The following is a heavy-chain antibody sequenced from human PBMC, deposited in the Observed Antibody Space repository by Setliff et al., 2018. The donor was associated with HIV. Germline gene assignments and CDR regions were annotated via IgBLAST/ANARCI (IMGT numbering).Heavy chain of an antibody. CDR1: GASITTDTYY. J-gene: IGHJ4*02. V-gene: IGHV4-39*01. D-gene: IGHD6-19*01. Sequence: SETLSLTCTVSGASITTDTYYWAWIRQPPGKGLEWIGSIYHRGSTHHNPSLKSRVTFSVDTSKNQFSLKLSSVTAADTAVYYCARGPVAGTGNWGQGTLVTVSS. CDR3: ARGPVAGTGN. CDR2: IYHRGST.